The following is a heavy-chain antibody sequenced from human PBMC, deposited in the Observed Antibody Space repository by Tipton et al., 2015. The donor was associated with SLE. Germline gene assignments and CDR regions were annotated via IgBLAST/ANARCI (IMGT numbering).Heavy chain of an antibody. D-gene: IGHD1/OR15-1a*01. Sequence: SLRLSCATSGFTFSSYALSGVRRAPGKGLEWGSAISGGGGSTYYADFVKGRFSISIDKSKKTLFLQMNSLRVDDTATYYCAKFEKTTDFYLDSWGQGTLVSVPS. CDR1: GFTFSSYA. V-gene: IGHV3-23*01. CDR3: AKFEKTTDFYLDS. CDR2: ISGGGGST. J-gene: IGHJ4*02.